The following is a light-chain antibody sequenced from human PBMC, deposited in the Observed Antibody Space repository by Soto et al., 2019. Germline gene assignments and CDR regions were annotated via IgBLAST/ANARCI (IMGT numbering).Light chain of an antibody. V-gene: IGKV1-39*01. CDR3: QQSYSTPLT. CDR2: AAS. CDR1: QSISSY. Sequence: DIQMTQSPSSLSASVGDRVTITCRTSQSISSYLNWYQQKPGKAPKVLIYAASSLQSGVPSRFSGSGPGTDFTLTISSLQPEDFATYYCQQSYSTPLTFGGGTKVEIK. J-gene: IGKJ4*01.